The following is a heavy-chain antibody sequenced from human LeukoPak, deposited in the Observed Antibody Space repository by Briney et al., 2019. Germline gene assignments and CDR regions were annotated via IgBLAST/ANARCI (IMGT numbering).Heavy chain of an antibody. J-gene: IGHJ4*02. V-gene: IGHV3-30*02. CDR1: GFTFSSYG. CDR3: ANDLGWIQLNLG. CDR2: IRYEGSSK. D-gene: IGHD5-18*01. Sequence: GGSLRLSCAASGFTFSSYGMHWVRQAPDKGLEWVAFIRYEGSSKYYADSVKGRFTISRDNSKNTLYLQMNSLRVEDTAVYYCANDLGWIQLNLGRGQGTLVTVSS.